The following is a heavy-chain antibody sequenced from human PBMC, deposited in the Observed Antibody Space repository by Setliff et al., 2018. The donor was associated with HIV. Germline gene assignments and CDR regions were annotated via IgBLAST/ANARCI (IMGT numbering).Heavy chain of an antibody. CDR1: GGSISNSRYY. Sequence: PSETLSLTCTVSGGSISNSRYYWSWIRQPPGKGLEWFGEINHSGSTNYKPSLKSRVTISVETSKNQFSLKLSSVTAADTAVFYCARLTTTYYYDSSAYYHPVWGQGTLVTVSS. D-gene: IGHD3-22*01. V-gene: IGHV4-39*07. CDR3: ARLTTTYYYDSSAYYHPV. J-gene: IGHJ4*02. CDR2: INHSGST.